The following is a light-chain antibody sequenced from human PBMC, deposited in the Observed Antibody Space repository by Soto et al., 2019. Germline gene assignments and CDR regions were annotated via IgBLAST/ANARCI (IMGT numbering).Light chain of an antibody. J-gene: IGLJ2*01. Sequence: SYELTQPLSVSVALGQTARITCGGNNIGSKNVHWYQQKPGQAPVLVIYRDNNRPSGIPERFSGSNSGNPATLTISRAQVGDEADYYCQVWDSSTAVFGGGTKLTVL. CDR2: RDN. CDR3: QVWDSSTAV. V-gene: IGLV3-9*01. CDR1: NIGSKN.